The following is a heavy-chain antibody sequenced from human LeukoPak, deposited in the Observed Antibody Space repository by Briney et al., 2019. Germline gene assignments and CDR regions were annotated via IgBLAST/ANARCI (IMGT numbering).Heavy chain of an antibody. CDR3: ARDAGYYDFWSGYHGY. CDR1: GYTFTSYG. CDR2: IIPIFGTA. D-gene: IGHD3-3*01. J-gene: IGHJ4*02. V-gene: IGHV1-69*05. Sequence: GASVKVSCKASGYTFTSYGISWVRQAPGQGLEWMGRIIPIFGTANYAQKFQGRVTITTDESTSTAYMELSSLRSEDTAVYYCARDAGYYDFWSGYHGYWGQGTLVTVSS.